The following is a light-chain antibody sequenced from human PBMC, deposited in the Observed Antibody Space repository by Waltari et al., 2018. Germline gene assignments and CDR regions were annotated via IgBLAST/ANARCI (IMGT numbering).Light chain of an antibody. Sequence: EIVLTQSPVTLSLSPGERATLSCRASQSVGSYLAWYQQQAGQAPRLLIYDASNGVTGIPARFSGSGSGTDFTLTISSLEPEDFATYYCQQLNSYPLTFGGGTKVEIK. CDR2: DAS. J-gene: IGKJ4*01. CDR1: QSVGSY. V-gene: IGKV3-11*01. CDR3: QQLNSYPLT.